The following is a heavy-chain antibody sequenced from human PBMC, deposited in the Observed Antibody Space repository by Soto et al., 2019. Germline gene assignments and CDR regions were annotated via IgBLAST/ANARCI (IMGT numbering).Heavy chain of an antibody. CDR1: GASISGRGYS. Sequence: PSETLSLTCAVSGASISGRGYSWAWIRQPPGKGLEWIGYIYHAGGIYYNPSLKSRVTISLDGSKNQFSLKLNSVTAADTAVYYCARITGDPDYWGQGTLVTVSS. V-gene: IGHV4-30-2*01. D-gene: IGHD7-27*01. CDR3: ARITGDPDY. J-gene: IGHJ4*02. CDR2: IYHAGGI.